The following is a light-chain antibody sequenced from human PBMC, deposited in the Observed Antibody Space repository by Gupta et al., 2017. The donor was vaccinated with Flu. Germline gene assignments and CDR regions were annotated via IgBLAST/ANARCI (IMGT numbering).Light chain of an antibody. V-gene: IGKV3-11*01. J-gene: IGKJ5*01. CDR3: QQRSNWPIT. CDR1: QSVSSY. Sequence: EIVLTQSPPTLSLSPGEIATLSCRASQSVSSYLDWYQQKPGQAPRLLIYDASNRVTGLPARFSGSGSGTDFTLTISSLEPEDFAVYYCQQRSNWPITFGQGTRMEIK. CDR2: DAS.